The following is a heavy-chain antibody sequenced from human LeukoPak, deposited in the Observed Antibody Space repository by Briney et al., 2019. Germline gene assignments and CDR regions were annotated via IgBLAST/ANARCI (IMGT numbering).Heavy chain of an antibody. Sequence: RRSLRLSCAASGFTFSSYAMHWVRQAPGKGLEWVTVIWYDGSNKHYADSVKGRFTISRDNSKNTLYLQMDSLRAEDTAVYYCARAFGASSGYSVDYWGQGTLVTVSS. V-gene: IGHV3-33*01. CDR3: ARAFGASSGYSVDY. CDR2: IWYDGSNK. D-gene: IGHD3-22*01. J-gene: IGHJ4*02. CDR1: GFTFSSYA.